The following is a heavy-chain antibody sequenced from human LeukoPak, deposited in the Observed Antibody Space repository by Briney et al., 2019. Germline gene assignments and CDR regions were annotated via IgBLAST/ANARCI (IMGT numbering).Heavy chain of an antibody. Sequence: ASVKVSCKASGYTFTDYYYIHWVRQAPGQGLEWMGWLNPKSGDTNYAQKFQGRVTVTRDTSISTAYMELSRLRYDDTAVYYCARPSSTDYVWGQGTQVTVSS. V-gene: IGHV1-2*02. D-gene: IGHD2-2*01. CDR2: LNPKSGDT. CDR1: GYTFTDYY. J-gene: IGHJ4*02. CDR3: ARPSSTDYV.